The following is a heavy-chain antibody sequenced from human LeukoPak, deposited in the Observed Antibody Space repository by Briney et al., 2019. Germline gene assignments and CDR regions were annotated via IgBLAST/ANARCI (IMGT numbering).Heavy chain of an antibody. CDR3: ARDRGATNPRAFDV. V-gene: IGHV3-11*04. D-gene: IGHD1-26*01. CDR1: RFTFSDYY. CDR2: ISSSGGTI. Sequence: GGSLGLSCAASRFTFSDYYMTWIRQAPGKGLEWVSYISSSGGTIYYADSVKGRFTISRDNAKNSLYLQMNSLRAEDTAIYYCARDRGATNPRAFDVWGQGTMVTVSS. J-gene: IGHJ3*01.